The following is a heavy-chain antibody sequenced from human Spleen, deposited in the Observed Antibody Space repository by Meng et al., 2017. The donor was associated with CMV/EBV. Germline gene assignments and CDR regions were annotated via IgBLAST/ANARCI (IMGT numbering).Heavy chain of an antibody. J-gene: IGHJ4*02. Sequence: GGSLRLSCAASGFAFDDYGMYWVRQAPGKGLEWVSGISWNGGNTGYADAVKGRFTISRDNAKNSLYLQMSSLRAEDTAMYFCARAGLGYCSVTSCYNDYWGQGTLVTVSS. D-gene: IGHD2-2*02. CDR2: ISWNGGNT. CDR1: GFAFDDYG. CDR3: ARAGLGYCSVTSCYNDY. V-gene: IGHV3-20*04.